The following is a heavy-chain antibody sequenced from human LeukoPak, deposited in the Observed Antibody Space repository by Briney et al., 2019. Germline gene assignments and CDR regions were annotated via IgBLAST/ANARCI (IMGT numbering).Heavy chain of an antibody. CDR3: ARARGYDEYYFDY. D-gene: IGHD5-12*01. V-gene: IGHV1-46*01. CDR2: INPSGGST. Sequence: GSVKVSCNASGYTFTGYYMHWVRQAPGQGLEWMGIINPSGGSTSYAQKFQGRVTMTRDTSTSTVYMELSSLRSEDTAVYYCARARGYDEYYFDYWGQGTLVTVSS. J-gene: IGHJ4*02. CDR1: GYTFTGYY.